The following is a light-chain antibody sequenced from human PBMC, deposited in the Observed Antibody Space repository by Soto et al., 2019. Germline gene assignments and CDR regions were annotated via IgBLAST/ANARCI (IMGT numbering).Light chain of an antibody. Sequence: DIQMTQSPSTLSASLRDRVTITCRASQRLSSWLAWYQQKPGKAPKLLIYDASKLDSGVPSRFSGSGSGTEFTLTISGLQPDDFATYYCQQYNYYWSFGQGTKVDI. CDR2: DAS. CDR1: QRLSSW. CDR3: QQYNYYWS. J-gene: IGKJ1*01. V-gene: IGKV1-5*01.